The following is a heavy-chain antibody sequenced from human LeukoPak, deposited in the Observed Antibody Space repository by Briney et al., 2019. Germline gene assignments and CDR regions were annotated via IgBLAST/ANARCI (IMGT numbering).Heavy chain of an antibody. CDR3: ARGGLRYFDWFYGMDV. CDR1: GFTFSSYA. Sequence: GGSLRLSCAASGFTFSSYAMHWVRQAPGKGLEWVAVISYDGSNKYYADSVKGRFTISRDNSKNTLYLQMNSLRAEDTAVYYCARGGLRYFDWFYGMDVWGQGTTVTVSS. CDR2: ISYDGSNK. V-gene: IGHV3-30-3*01. D-gene: IGHD3-9*01. J-gene: IGHJ6*02.